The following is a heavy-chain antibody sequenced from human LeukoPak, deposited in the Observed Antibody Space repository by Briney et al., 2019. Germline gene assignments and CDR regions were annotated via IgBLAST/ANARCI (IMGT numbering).Heavy chain of an antibody. CDR2: IIPIFGTA. D-gene: IGHD2-2*01. Sequence: GASVKVSCKASGGTSSSYAISWVRQAPGQGLEWMGGIIPIFGTANYAQKFQGRVTITADESTSTAYMELSSLRSEDTAVYYCARLEMPVPAALWGGWFDPWGQGTLVTVSS. CDR1: GGTSSSYA. J-gene: IGHJ5*02. CDR3: ARLEMPVPAALWGGWFDP. V-gene: IGHV1-69*13.